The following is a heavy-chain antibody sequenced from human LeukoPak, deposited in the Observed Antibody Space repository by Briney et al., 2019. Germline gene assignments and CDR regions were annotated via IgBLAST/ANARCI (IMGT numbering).Heavy chain of an antibody. CDR3: AKSREEVRGLDAFDI. V-gene: IGHV4-31*03. Sequence: SQTLSLTCSVSGGSISSDDYCWNWIRQHPGKGLEWIGYIYYSGSTYYNPSLKSRVALSVDTSKNQFSLKLSSLTAADTAVYYCAKSREEVRGLDAFDIWGQGTMVTVSS. D-gene: IGHD3-10*01. CDR1: GGSISSDDYC. CDR2: IYYSGST. J-gene: IGHJ3*02.